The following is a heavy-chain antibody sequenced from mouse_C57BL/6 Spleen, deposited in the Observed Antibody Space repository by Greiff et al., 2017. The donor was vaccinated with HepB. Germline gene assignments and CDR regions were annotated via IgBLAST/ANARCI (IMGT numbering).Heavy chain of an antibody. CDR3: ARERLGAY. CDR2: IYPRSGNT. CDR1: GYTFTSYG. Sequence: VQLQQSGAELARPGASVKLSCKASGYTFTSYGISWVKQRTGQGLEWIGEIYPRSGNTYYNEKFKGKATLTADKSSSTAYMELRSLTSEDSAVYFCARERLGAYWGQGTLVTVSA. V-gene: IGHV1-81*01. J-gene: IGHJ3*01. D-gene: IGHD2-4*01.